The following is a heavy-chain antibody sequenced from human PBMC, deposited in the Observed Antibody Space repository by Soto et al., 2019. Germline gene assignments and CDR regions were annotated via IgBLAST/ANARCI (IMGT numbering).Heavy chain of an antibody. CDR1: GGSMSGFY. Sequence: PSETLSLTCTVSGGSMSGFYWSWVGQPPGQGREWIGYIFYSGSTNYNPSLKSRVTMSVDPSNNQFSLKLNSVTAADTAVYYCARGGYSYGSFYYFDYWGQGALVTVSS. D-gene: IGHD5-18*01. CDR2: IFYSGST. CDR3: ARGGYSYGSFYYFDY. V-gene: IGHV4-59*01. J-gene: IGHJ4*02.